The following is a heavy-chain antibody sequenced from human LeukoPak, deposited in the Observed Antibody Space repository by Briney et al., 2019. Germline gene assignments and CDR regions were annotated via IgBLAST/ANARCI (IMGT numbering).Heavy chain of an antibody. CDR2: IHHSGST. J-gene: IGHJ6*03. V-gene: IGHV4-59*11. CDR3: ARAYYDFWSGSYYYYMDV. Sequence: SETLSLTCTVPGGSISSHYWSWIRQPPGKGPEWIGYIHHSGSTNYNPSLKSRVTISVDTSKNQFSLKLSSVTAADSAVYYCARAYYDFWSGSYYYYMDVCGKGTTVTVSS. CDR1: GGSISSHY. D-gene: IGHD3-3*01.